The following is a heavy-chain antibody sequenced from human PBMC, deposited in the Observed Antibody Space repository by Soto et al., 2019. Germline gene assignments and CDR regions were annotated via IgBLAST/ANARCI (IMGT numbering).Heavy chain of an antibody. J-gene: IGHJ4*02. Sequence: GGSLRLSCAASGFTFSSYSMNWVRQAPGKGLEWVSSISSSSSYIYYADSVRGRFTISRDNAKNSLYLQMNSLRAEDTAVYYCARAPIVLVVAAFDYWGQGTLVTAPQ. V-gene: IGHV3-21*01. CDR1: GFTFSSYS. CDR3: ARAPIVLVVAAFDY. D-gene: IGHD2-15*01. CDR2: ISSSSSYI.